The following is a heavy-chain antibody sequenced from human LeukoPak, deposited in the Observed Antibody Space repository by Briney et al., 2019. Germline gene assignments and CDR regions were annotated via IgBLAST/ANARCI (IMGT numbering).Heavy chain of an antibody. CDR2: INHSGST. V-gene: IGHV4-34*01. D-gene: IGHD2-15*01. J-gene: IGHJ3*02. Sequence: PSETLSLPCAVYGGSFSGYYWSWIRQPPGKGLEWIGEINHSGSTNYNPSLKSRVTISVDTSKNQFSLKLSSVTAADTAVYYCARGEKWYDAFDIWGQGTMVTVSS. CDR1: GGSFSGYY. CDR3: ARGEKWYDAFDI.